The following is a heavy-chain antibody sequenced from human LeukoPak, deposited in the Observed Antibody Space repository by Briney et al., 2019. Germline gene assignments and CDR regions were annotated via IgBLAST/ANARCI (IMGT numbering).Heavy chain of an antibody. V-gene: IGHV1-2*02. CDR1: GYTFTGYY. Sequence: ASVKVSCKASGYTFTGYYMHWVRQAPGQGLEWMGWINPNSGGTNYAQKFQGRVTMTRDTSISTAYMELSRLRSDDTAVYYCARGDGSYYYGSTGDYWGQGTLVTVSS. J-gene: IGHJ4*02. CDR2: INPNSGGT. D-gene: IGHD3-10*01. CDR3: ARGDGSYYYGSTGDY.